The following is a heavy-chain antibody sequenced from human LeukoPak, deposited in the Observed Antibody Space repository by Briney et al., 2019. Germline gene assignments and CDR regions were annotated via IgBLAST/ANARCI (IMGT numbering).Heavy chain of an antibody. V-gene: IGHV3-53*01. CDR1: GFTVSSNY. CDR2: FYSGGST. CDR3: ARGGYSTGWYSLDV. J-gene: IGHJ6*02. D-gene: IGHD6-19*01. Sequence: GGSLRLSCAASGFTVSSNYMSWVRQAPGEGLEWVSIFYSGGSTHYADSVKGRFTISRDNSKNTLYLQMSSLRAEDTAVYYCARGGYSTGWYSLDVWGQGTTVTVSS.